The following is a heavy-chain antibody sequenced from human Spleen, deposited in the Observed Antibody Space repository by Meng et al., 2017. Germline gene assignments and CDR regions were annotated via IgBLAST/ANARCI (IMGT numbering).Heavy chain of an antibody. CDR2: INAVFGTT. CDR3: ARKAGNCISTTCYSLDY. CDR1: GGIFSNYV. J-gene: IGHJ4*02. V-gene: IGHV1-69*13. D-gene: IGHD2-2*01. Sequence: SVKVSCKALGGIFSNYVIGWVRQAPGQGLEWMGGINAVFGTTNYAQKFQDRVTITSDESTSSVYMELTRLTSEDTAVYFCARKAGNCISTTCYSLDYWGQGTLVTVSS.